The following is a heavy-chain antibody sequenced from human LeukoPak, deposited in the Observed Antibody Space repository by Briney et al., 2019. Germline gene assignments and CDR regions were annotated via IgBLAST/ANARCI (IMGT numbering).Heavy chain of an antibody. CDR1: GGSISSSSYY. V-gene: IGHV4-39*01. Sequence: PSETLSLTCTVSGGSISSSSYYWGWIRQPPGKGLEWIGNIYYSGSTYFNPSLKSRVTISVDTSKNQFSLKLSSVTAADTAAYYCARRAYCSTTSCYVPFDYWGQGTLVTVSS. J-gene: IGHJ4*02. CDR3: ARRAYCSTTSCYVPFDY. D-gene: IGHD2-2*01. CDR2: IYYSGST.